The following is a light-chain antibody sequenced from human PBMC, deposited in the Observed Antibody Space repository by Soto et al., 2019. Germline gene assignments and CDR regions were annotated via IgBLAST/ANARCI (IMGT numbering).Light chain of an antibody. Sequence: EIVMTQSPATLSVSPGEGATLSCRASQSVSSNFAWYQQKPGQAPRLLIYGASTRATGIPARFSGSGSGREVTLSISSLQSEEVAVYYCQQYQNWPLTFGGGAKVEIK. J-gene: IGKJ4*01. CDR3: QQYQNWPLT. CDR2: GAS. CDR1: QSVSSN. V-gene: IGKV3-15*01.